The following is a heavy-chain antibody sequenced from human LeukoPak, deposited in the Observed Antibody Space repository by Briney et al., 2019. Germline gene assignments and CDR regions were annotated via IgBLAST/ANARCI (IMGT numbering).Heavy chain of an antibody. Sequence: SETLSLTCTVSGGSISNYYWSWVRQPPGKGLEWIGYIYYSGTTYYNPSLKSRVTISVDTSKNQFSLKLNSVTAADTSVYYCARSYSSSNWFDPWGQGTLVTVSS. V-gene: IGHV4-59*04. CDR2: IYYSGTT. CDR3: ARSYSSSNWFDP. CDR1: GGSISNYY. J-gene: IGHJ5*02. D-gene: IGHD6-6*01.